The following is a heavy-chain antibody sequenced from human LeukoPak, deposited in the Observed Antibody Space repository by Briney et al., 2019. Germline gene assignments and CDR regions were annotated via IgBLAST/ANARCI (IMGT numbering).Heavy chain of an antibody. CDR3: ARGPVEAVFGVSTED. CDR2: MNPNSGNT. V-gene: IGHV1-8*01. J-gene: IGHJ6*02. CDR1: GYTFTSYD. D-gene: IGHD3-10*02. Sequence: GASVKVSCKASGYTFTSYDINWVRQATGQGLEWMGWMNPNSGNTGYAQKFQGRVFMTRDTSISTAYMELSSLRSEDTAVYYCARGPVEAVFGVSTEDWGQGTTVTVSS.